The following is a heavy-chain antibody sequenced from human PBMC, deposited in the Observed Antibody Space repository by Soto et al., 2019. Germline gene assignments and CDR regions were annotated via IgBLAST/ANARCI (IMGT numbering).Heavy chain of an antibody. CDR2: ISGSGGST. Sequence: ESGGGLVQPGGSLRLSCAASGFTFSSYAMSWVRQAPGKGLEWVSAISGSGGSTYYADSVKGRFTISRDNSKNTLYLQMNSLRAEDTAVYYCAKDPSYYYDSSGYSRGVFDYWGQGTLVTVSS. D-gene: IGHD3-22*01. V-gene: IGHV3-23*01. CDR1: GFTFSSYA. J-gene: IGHJ4*02. CDR3: AKDPSYYYDSSGYSRGVFDY.